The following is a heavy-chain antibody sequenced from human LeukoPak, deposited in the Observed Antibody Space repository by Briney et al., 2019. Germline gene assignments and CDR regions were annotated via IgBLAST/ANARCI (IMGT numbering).Heavy chain of an antibody. CDR3: ARAAAYTYYYYMDV. CDR1: GYSISSGYY. CDR2: IYHSGST. V-gene: IGHV4-38-2*02. Sequence: SETLSLTCSVSGYSISSGYYWGWVRQPPGKGLEWIGEIYHSGSTNYNPSLKSRVTISVDKSKNQFSLKLSSVTAADTAVYYCARAAAYTYYYYMDVWGKGTTVTVSS. D-gene: IGHD6-13*01. J-gene: IGHJ6*03.